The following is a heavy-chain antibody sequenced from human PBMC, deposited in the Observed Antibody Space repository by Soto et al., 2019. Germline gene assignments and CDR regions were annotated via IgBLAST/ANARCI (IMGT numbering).Heavy chain of an antibody. Sequence: PGGSLRLSCTFSGFTSDDYDYALTWVRQAPGKGLQWLGLIRGSTYGGTTEYAASVKGRFTISRDDSKGIAYLQMNNLKTEDTAVYCCSRGGDFYGLDVWGQGTTVTVSS. CDR1: GFTSDDYDYA. CDR3: SRGGDFYGLDV. V-gene: IGHV3-49*04. D-gene: IGHD3-3*01. J-gene: IGHJ6*02. CDR2: IRGSTYGGTT.